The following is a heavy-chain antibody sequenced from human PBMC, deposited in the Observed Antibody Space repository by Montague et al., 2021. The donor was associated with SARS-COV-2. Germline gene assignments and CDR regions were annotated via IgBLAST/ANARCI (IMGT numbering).Heavy chain of an antibody. J-gene: IGHJ5*02. Sequence: SETLSLTCTVSGGSISSSSYYWGWIRQPPGKGLEWIGSIYYGGSTYYNPSLKSRVTISVDTSKNQFSLKLSSVTAADTAVYYCAADYGERDWFDPWGQGTLVTVSS. CDR1: GGSISSSSYY. D-gene: IGHD4-17*01. V-gene: IGHV4-39*01. CDR2: IYYGGST. CDR3: AADYGERDWFDP.